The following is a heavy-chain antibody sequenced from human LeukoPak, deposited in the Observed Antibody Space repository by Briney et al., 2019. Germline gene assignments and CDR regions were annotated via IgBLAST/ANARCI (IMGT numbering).Heavy chain of an antibody. D-gene: IGHD2-21*01. V-gene: IGHV3-53*01. J-gene: IGHJ4*02. CDR2: IHYDGKI. Sequence: GGSLRLSCAASGFSVSGRFMSWVRQAPGKGLEWVSIIHYDGKIRYAGSVGGRFTIYRDDSENTLFLQMNSLRVDDTAVYFCASGDGYLQPYWGQGTLVTVSS. CDR1: GFSVSGRF. CDR3: ASGDGYLQPY.